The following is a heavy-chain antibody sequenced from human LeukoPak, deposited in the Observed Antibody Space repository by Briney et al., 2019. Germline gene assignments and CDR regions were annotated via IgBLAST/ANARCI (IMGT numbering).Heavy chain of an antibody. Sequence: SETLSLTCTVSGGSISSSSYYWGWIRQPPGKGLEWIGSIYYSGSTYYNPSLKSRVTISVDTSKDQFSLKLSSVTAADTAVYYGARSMVRGVDWFDPWGQGTLVTVSS. CDR3: ARSMVRGVDWFDP. D-gene: IGHD3-10*01. CDR1: GGSISSSSYY. V-gene: IGHV4-39*01. J-gene: IGHJ5*02. CDR2: IYYSGST.